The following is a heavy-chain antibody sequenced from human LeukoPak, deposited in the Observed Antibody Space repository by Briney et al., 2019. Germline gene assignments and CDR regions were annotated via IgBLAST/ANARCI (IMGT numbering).Heavy chain of an antibody. CDR1: GFTFSSYG. CDR2: IWYDGSNK. D-gene: IGHD3-3*01. CDR3: AKNFGITIFGVVTGFDY. V-gene: IGHV3-33*06. J-gene: IGHJ4*02. Sequence: GGSLRLSCAASGFTFSSYGMHWVRQAPGKGLEWVAVIWYDGSNKYYADSVKGRFTISRDNSKNTLYLQMNSLRAEDTAVYYCAKNFGITIFGVVTGFDYWGQGTLVTVSS.